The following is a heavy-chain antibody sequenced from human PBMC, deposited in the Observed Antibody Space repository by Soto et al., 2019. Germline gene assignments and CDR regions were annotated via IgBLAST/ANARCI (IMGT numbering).Heavy chain of an antibody. V-gene: IGHV1-3*01. J-gene: IGHJ5*01. Sequence: ASVKVSCKASGYTFTSYGIHWVRQAPGQRLEWMGWINAANGDTKYSPKFQGRVTITRDTSASTAYMELSSLRSEDTAVYYCVRRHVSATGIDWFGSWGKVTL. CDR2: INAANGDT. CDR3: VRRHVSATGIDWFGS. D-gene: IGHD6-13*01. CDR1: GYTFTSYG.